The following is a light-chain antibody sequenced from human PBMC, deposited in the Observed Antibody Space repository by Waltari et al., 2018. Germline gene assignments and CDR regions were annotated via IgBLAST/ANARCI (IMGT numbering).Light chain of an antibody. J-gene: IGKJ4*02. Sequence: EVVLTQSPASLSSSPGERVTLSCRARQNLHKYLAWYQQKPGQAPRLLIYEASNRATGIPDGFSGSGSGTDFTLTIDSLGPEDFAVYICQQRSNWPPLTFGGGTEVEIK. CDR2: EAS. CDR1: QNLHKY. V-gene: IGKV3-11*01. CDR3: QQRSNWPPLT.